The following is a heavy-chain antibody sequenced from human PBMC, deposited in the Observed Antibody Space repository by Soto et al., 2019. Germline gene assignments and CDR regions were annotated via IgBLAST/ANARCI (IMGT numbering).Heavy chain of an antibody. V-gene: IGHV3-15*01. CDR2: IKSKTDGGTT. J-gene: IGHJ4*02. CDR1: GFNFRNAW. CDR3: TTDDPINKY. Sequence: EVQLVESGGGLVKPGGSLRLSCASSGFNFRNAWMSWVRQAPGKGLEWVGRIKSKTDGGTTDYAAPVKGRFIMSRDDSKNTLYVQMNSLKTEDTAVYYCTTDDPINKYWGQGTLVTVSS.